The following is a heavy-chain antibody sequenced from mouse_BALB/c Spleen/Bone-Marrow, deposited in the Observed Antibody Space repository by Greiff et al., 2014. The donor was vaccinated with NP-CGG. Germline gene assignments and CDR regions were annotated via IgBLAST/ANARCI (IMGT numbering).Heavy chain of an antibody. CDR2: IWSDGTT. D-gene: IGHD2-2*01. J-gene: IGHJ4*01. CDR1: GVSLTLYG. V-gene: IGHV2-6-2*01. CDR3: ARHERGYPYAMDY. Sequence: QVQLKESGPDLGAPSQSLSITWTVSGVSLTLYGLHWGRQSPGKGLEGLVVIWSDGTTTYNSALKSRLSISKDNSKSQVFLKLNSLQTDDTAMYYCARHERGYPYAMDYWGQGTSVAVSS.